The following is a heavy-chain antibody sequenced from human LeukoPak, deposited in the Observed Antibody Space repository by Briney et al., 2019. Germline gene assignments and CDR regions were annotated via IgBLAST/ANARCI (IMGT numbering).Heavy chain of an antibody. J-gene: IGHJ4*02. V-gene: IGHV4-31*03. CDR2: IYYSGST. CDR3: ARGSTVTTYFDY. Sequence: PSQTLSLTCTVSGGSISSGGYYWSWIRQHPGTGLEWIGYIYYSGSTYYNPSLKSRVTISVDTSKNQFSLKLSSVIAADTAVYYCARGSTVTTYFDYWGQGTLVTVSS. CDR1: GGSISSGGYY. D-gene: IGHD4-17*01.